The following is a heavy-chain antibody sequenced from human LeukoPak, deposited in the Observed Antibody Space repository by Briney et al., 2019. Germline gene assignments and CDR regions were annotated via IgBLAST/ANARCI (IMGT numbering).Heavy chain of an antibody. J-gene: IGHJ4*02. D-gene: IGHD3-3*01. CDR3: AKSGVVTSYYFDY. CDR2: ISGSGGST. CDR1: GFSFSSYA. Sequence: PGGSLRLSCAASGFSFSSYAMSWVRQAPGKGLEWVSAISGSGGSTYYADSVKGRFTISRDNSKNTLYLQMNSLRAEDTAVYYCAKSGVVTSYYFDYWGQGTLVTVSS. V-gene: IGHV3-23*01.